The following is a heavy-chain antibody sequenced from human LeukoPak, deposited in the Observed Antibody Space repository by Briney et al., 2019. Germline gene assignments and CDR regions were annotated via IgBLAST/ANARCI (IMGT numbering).Heavy chain of an antibody. CDR3: ARRAGDAFDI. Sequence: SVKVSCKASGGTFSNYGTNWVRQAPGQGLEWMGGIIPIFGTANYAQKFQGRVTITTDESTSTAYMELSSLRSEDTAVYYCARRAGDAFDIWGQGAMVTVSS. D-gene: IGHD6-19*01. V-gene: IGHV1-69*05. J-gene: IGHJ3*02. CDR2: IIPIFGTA. CDR1: GGTFSNYG.